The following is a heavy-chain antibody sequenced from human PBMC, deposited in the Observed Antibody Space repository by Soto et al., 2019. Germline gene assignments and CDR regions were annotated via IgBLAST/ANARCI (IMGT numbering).Heavy chain of an antibody. CDR2: IYYSGST. Sequence: PSESLSLTCTVSGGSISSGGDYWSWIRQHPGKGLEWIGYIYYSGSTYYNPSLKSRVTISVDTSKNQFSLKLSSVTAAAAAVYYCARPPRRHYGYPQPYGFWGRGTLDTGSA. D-gene: IGHD4-17*01. CDR3: ARPPRRHYGYPQPYGF. V-gene: IGHV4-31*03. CDR1: GGSISSGGDY. J-gene: IGHJ1*01.